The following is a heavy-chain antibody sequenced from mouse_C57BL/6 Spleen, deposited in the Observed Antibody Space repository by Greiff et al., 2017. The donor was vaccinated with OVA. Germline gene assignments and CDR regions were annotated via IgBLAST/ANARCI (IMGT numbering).Heavy chain of an antibody. V-gene: IGHV1-50*01. Sequence: VQLQQPGAELVKPGASVKLSCKASGYTFTSYWMQWVKQRPGQGLEWIGEIDPSDSYTNYNQKFEGKATLTVDTSSSTAYMQLSSLTSEDSAVYYCAILRPGFAYWGQGTLVTVSA. J-gene: IGHJ3*01. D-gene: IGHD1-1*01. CDR1: GYTFTSYW. CDR2: IDPSDSYT. CDR3: AILRPGFAY.